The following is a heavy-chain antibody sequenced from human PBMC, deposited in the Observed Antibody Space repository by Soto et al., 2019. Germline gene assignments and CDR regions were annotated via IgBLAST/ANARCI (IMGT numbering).Heavy chain of an antibody. Sequence: SVKVSCKASGFTFTNSAVQWVRQARGQRLEWIGCIVVGSGDAKYVQKFQERVTITRDMSTSTAYMELNSLRSEDTAVYYCAAAYSRDWYGWPFDLWGRGTLVTVSS. D-gene: IGHD6-19*01. CDR2: IVVGSGDA. CDR3: AAAYSRDWYGWPFDL. V-gene: IGHV1-58*01. J-gene: IGHJ2*01. CDR1: GFTFTNSA.